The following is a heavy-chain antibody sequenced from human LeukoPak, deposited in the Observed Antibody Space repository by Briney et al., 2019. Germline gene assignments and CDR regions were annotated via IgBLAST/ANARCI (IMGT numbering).Heavy chain of an antibody. V-gene: IGHV3-23*01. CDR3: AREPAGLFFDANGYLDL. D-gene: IGHD3/OR15-3a*01. J-gene: IGHJ4*02. CDR2: ISGSGGST. CDR1: GFTFSSYA. Sequence: GGSLRLSCAASGFTFSSYAMSWVRQAPGKGLEWVSAISGSGGSTYYADSVKGRFTISRDNSKNTLYLQMNSLRAEDTALYFCAREPAGLFFDANGYLDLWGQGALVTVSS.